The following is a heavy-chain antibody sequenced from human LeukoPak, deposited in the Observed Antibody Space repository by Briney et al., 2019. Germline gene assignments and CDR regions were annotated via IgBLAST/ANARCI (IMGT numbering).Heavy chain of an antibody. CDR2: IKQDGSEK. J-gene: IGHJ4*02. V-gene: IGHV3-7*01. CDR1: GFTFSSYW. D-gene: IGHD5-12*01. Sequence: GGSLRLSCAAPGFTFSSYWMSWVRQAPGKGLEWVANIKQDGSEKYYVDSVKGRFTISRDNAKNSLYLQMNSLRAEDTAVYYCAREGLIVATILPSYWGQGTLVTVSS. CDR3: AREGLIVATILPSY.